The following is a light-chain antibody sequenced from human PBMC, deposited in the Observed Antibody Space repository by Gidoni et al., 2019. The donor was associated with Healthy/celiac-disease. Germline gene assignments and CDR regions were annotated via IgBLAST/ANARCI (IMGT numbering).Light chain of an antibody. J-gene: IGKJ1*01. Sequence: DIVLPQSPGTLSLSPGERATLSCRASQSVSSSYLAWYQQKPGQAPRLLIYGASSRATGIPDRFSGSGSGTDFTLTISRLEPEDLAVYYCQQYGSSPWTFGQGTKVEIK. CDR2: GAS. CDR3: QQYGSSPWT. V-gene: IGKV3-20*01. CDR1: QSVSSSY.